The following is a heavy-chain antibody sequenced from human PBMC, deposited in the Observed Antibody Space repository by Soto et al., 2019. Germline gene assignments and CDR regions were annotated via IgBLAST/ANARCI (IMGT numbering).Heavy chain of an antibody. Sequence: SQTLSLTCAISGDSVSSNSAAWNWIRQSPSRGLEWLGRTYYRSKWYNDYAVSVKSRITINPDTSKNQFSLQLNSVTPEDTAVYYCERDRISRTYCSSTSCPSNWFDPWGQGTLVTVSS. CDR1: GDSVSSNSAA. V-gene: IGHV6-1*01. CDR2: TYYRSKWYN. CDR3: ERDRISRTYCSSTSCPSNWFDP. D-gene: IGHD2-2*01. J-gene: IGHJ5*02.